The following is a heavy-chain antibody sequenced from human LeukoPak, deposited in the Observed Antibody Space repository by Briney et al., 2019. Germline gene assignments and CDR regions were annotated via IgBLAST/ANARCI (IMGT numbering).Heavy chain of an antibody. D-gene: IGHD3-3*01. CDR3: ARARFLGASGEDY. V-gene: IGHV4-59*01. CDR2: IYYSGST. Sequence: SETLSLTCTVSGGSISSYYWSWIRQPPGKGLEWIGYIYYSGSTNYNPSLKSRVTISVDTSKNQFSLKLSSVTAADTAVYYCARARFLGASGEDYWGQGTLVTVSS. J-gene: IGHJ4*02. CDR1: GGSISSYY.